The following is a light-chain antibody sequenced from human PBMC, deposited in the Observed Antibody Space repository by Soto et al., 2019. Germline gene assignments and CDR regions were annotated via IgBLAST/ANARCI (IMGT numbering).Light chain of an antibody. V-gene: IGKV3-20*01. CDR1: QSVNSSY. Sequence: EIVLTQSPGTLSLSPGERATLSCRASQSVNSSYLAWYQQKPGQAPRLLSYGASSRATVIPDRFSGSGSGTVFTLTISRLEPEDFAVYYCQQYGSSLFGGGTKVDIK. CDR2: GAS. CDR3: QQYGSSL. J-gene: IGKJ4*01.